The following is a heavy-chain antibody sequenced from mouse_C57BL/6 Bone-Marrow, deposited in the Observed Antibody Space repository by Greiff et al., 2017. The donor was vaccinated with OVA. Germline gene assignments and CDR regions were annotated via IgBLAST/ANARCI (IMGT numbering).Heavy chain of an antibody. V-gene: IGHV1-64*01. CDR1: GYTFTSYW. D-gene: IGHD2-3*01. CDR2: IYPNSGST. J-gene: IGHJ4*01. CDR3: AGAGGWLLPSMDY. Sequence: VQLLQSGAELVKPGASVKLSCKASGYTFTSYWMHWVKQRPGQGLEWIGMIYPNSGSTNYNEKFKGKATLTADKSSSTAYMQLSSLTSEDSAVYYCAGAGGWLLPSMDYWGQGTSVTVSS.